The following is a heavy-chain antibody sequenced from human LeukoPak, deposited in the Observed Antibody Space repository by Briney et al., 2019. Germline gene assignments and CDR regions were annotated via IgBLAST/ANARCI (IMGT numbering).Heavy chain of an antibody. CDR2: IYPGDSDT. Sequence: AASQKISCKGSGYSFTSYWIGWVRPMPRKGLEWMGIIYPGDSDTRYSPSFQGQVTISADKSISTAYLQWSSLKASDTAMYYCARHIGYNSSLLVAFYIWGQGTRVTVSS. CDR1: GYSFTSYW. D-gene: IGHD2/OR15-2a*01. V-gene: IGHV5-51*01. J-gene: IGHJ3*02. CDR3: ARHIGYNSSLLVAFYI.